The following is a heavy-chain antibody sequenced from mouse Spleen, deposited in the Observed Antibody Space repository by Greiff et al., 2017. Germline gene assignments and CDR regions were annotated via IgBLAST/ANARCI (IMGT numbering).Heavy chain of an antibody. CDR1: GYAFSSSW. D-gene: IGHD4-1*01. J-gene: IGHJ2*01. CDR3: ARSGFDY. V-gene: IGHV1-82*01. CDR2: IYPGDGDT. Sequence: QVQLQQSGPELVKPGASVKIPCKASGYAFSSSWMNWVKQRPGKGLEWIGRIYPGDGDTNYNGKFKGKATLTADKSSSTAYMQLSSLTSEDSAVYFCARSGFDYWGQGTTLTVSS.